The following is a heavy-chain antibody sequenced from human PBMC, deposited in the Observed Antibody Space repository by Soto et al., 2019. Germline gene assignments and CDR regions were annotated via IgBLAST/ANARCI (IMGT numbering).Heavy chain of an antibody. Sequence: PGESLKISCKGSGYSFTNSSIGWVRQMPGKGMEWMRIIYPGESDTRYSPNFLVQVTISADKSISTAYLQWSSLKASDNATFYCARHTRGMDVWGQGPTVTVAS. V-gene: IGHV5-51*01. CDR1: GYSFTNSS. CDR3: ARHTRGMDV. J-gene: IGHJ6*02. CDR2: IYPGESDT.